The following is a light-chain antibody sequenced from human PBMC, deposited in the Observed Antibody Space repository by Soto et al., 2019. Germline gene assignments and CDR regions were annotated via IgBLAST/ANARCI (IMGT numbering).Light chain of an antibody. CDR3: QQSHSTPYT. J-gene: IGKJ2*01. CDR1: QSIDTY. CDR2: AAS. V-gene: IGKV1-39*01. Sequence: DIQMTQSPSSLSASFGDRVTLTCRASQSIDTYLNWYQRKPGTAPKLLMYAASTLHSGVPSRFSGSGSGTDVTLTISSLQREDFATYFCQQSHSTPYTFGQGTKLEI.